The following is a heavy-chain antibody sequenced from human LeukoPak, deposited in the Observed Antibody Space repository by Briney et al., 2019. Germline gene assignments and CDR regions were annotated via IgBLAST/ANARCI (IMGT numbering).Heavy chain of an antibody. V-gene: IGHV1-2*02. CDR3: ALKMGSGSYYLDY. Sequence: ASVKVSYKASGYTFTGYYLHWVRQAPGQGLEWMGGINPNSGGTNYAQQFQGRVTMTRDTSISTAYMELSGLRSDDTAVYYCALKMGSGSYYLDYWGQGTLVTVSS. J-gene: IGHJ4*02. CDR2: INPNSGGT. CDR1: GYTFTGYY. D-gene: IGHD3-10*01.